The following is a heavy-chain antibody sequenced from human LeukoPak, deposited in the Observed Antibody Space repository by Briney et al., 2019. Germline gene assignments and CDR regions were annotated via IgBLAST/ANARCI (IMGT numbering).Heavy chain of an antibody. CDR2: IYYSGST. V-gene: IGHV4-59*01. J-gene: IGHJ6*03. D-gene: IGHD2-15*01. CDR1: GGSISSYY. Sequence: SETLSLTCTVSGGSISSYYWSWIRQPPGKGLEWIGYIYYSGSTNYNPSLKSRVTISVDTSKNQFSLRLSSVTAADTAVYYCARTTEGYCRGGSCYYYYYMDVWGKGTTVTVSS. CDR3: ARTTEGYCRGGSCYYYYYMDV.